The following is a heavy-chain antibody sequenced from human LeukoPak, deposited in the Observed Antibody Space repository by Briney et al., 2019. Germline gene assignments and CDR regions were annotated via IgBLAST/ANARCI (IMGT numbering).Heavy chain of an antibody. V-gene: IGHV3-21*01. D-gene: IGHD1-26*01. J-gene: IGHJ1*01. CDR3: ARDYSGGTGSYYQYFQH. CDR2: ISNSGIYI. CDR1: GFTFSSYS. Sequence: PGGSLRLSCAASGFTFSSYSMNWVRQAPGKGLEWVSSISNSGIYIYYADSVKGRFTISRDNAKNSLYLQMNSLRAEDTAVYYCARDYSGGTGSYYQYFQHWGQGTLVTVSS.